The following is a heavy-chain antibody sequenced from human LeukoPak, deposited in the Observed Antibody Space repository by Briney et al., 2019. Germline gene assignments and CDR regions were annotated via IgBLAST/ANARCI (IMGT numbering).Heavy chain of an antibody. CDR1: GGSISSRTYY. CDR3: ARDFGDWRTDY. CDR2: INYSGKL. J-gene: IGHJ4*02. D-gene: IGHD2-21*02. Sequence: SETLSLTCTVSGGSISSRTYYWAWIRQPPGKGLEWIGSINYSGKLTYNPSFKSRVTVSLDTSRNQFSLTLSSVTAADTAVYYCARDFGDWRTDYWGQGTLVTVSS. V-gene: IGHV4-39*07.